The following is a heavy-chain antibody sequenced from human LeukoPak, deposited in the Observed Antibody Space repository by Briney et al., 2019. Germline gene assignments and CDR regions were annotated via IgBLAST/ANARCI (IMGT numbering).Heavy chain of an antibody. J-gene: IGHJ4*02. V-gene: IGHV3-48*01. CDR3: ARDFMPYADPEYFDH. CDR1: GFTFSNFA. Sequence: GGSLRLSCEASGFTFSNFAMNWVRQAPGKGLERISFISSGGTTISYADSVRGRFTISSDNARNSLFLQMNSLRVEDTAVYYCARDFMPYADPEYFDHWGQGTLVTVSS. CDR2: ISSGGTTI. D-gene: IGHD3-9*01.